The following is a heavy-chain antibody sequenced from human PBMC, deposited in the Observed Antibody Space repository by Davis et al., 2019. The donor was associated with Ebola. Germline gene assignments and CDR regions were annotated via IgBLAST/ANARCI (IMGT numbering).Heavy chain of an antibody. D-gene: IGHD6-19*01. Sequence: GESLKISCAASGFTFSSYAMSWVRQAPGKGLEWVSAISGSGGSTYYADSVKGRFTISRDNSKNTLYLQMNSLRAEDTAVYYCAKDQDSSGWYGDAFDIWGQGTMVTVSS. V-gene: IGHV3-23*01. CDR3: AKDQDSSGWYGDAFDI. CDR1: GFTFSSYA. CDR2: ISGSGGST. J-gene: IGHJ3*02.